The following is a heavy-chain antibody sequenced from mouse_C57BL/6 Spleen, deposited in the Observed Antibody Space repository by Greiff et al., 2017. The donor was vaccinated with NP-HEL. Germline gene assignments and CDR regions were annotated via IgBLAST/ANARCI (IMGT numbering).Heavy chain of an antibody. J-gene: IGHJ3*01. Sequence: QVQLQQSGAELVKPGASVKLSCKASGYTFTSYWMHWVKQRPGQGLEWIGMIHPNSGSTNYNEKFKSKATLTVDKSSSTAYMQLSSLTSEDSAVYYCARSNYGSSWGFAYWGQGTLVTVSA. D-gene: IGHD1-1*01. CDR1: GYTFTSYW. CDR2: IHPNSGST. V-gene: IGHV1-64*01. CDR3: ARSNYGSSWGFAY.